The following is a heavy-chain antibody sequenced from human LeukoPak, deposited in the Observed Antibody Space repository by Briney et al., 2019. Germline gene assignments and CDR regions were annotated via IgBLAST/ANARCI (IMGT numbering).Heavy chain of an antibody. CDR1: GFTFSSYG. CDR2: ISHDGTVQ. CDR3: AKEHREKSSREYDF. J-gene: IGHJ4*02. Sequence: GGSLRLSCVASGFTFSSYGMQWVRQAAGKGLEGVAVISHDGTVQYYADSVKGRFTISRDTSKSSLYLQMNSLRPEDAAVYFCAKEHREKSSREYDFWGQGTLVTVSS. V-gene: IGHV3-30*18. D-gene: IGHD3-10*01.